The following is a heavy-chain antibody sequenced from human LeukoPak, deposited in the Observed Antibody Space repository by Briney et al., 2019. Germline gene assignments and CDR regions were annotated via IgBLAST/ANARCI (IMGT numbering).Heavy chain of an antibody. CDR2: IYTSGNT. D-gene: IGHD4-17*01. Sequence: SETLSLTCTVSGGSISSGSYYWSWIRQPAGKGLEWIGRIYTSGNTNYNPSLRSRVTISVDTSKNQFSLKLSSVTAADTAVYYCARYSPFGDYGDFDYWGQGTLVTVSS. CDR1: GGSISSGSYY. V-gene: IGHV4-61*02. J-gene: IGHJ4*02. CDR3: ARYSPFGDYGDFDY.